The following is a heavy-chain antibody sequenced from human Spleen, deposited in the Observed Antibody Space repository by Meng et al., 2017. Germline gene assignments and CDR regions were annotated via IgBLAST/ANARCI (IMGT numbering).Heavy chain of an antibody. CDR3: ASVRISIFGVAEN. CDR2: TFYSGST. V-gene: IGHV4-59*01. Sequence: SETLSLTCTLSGDSISDYFWSWIRQHPGKGLEWIGQTFYSGSTNHNPSLKSRVTISVDTTKNQFSLKLMSVTAADTAVYYCASVRISIFGVAENWGQGTLVTVSS. CDR1: GDSISDYF. D-gene: IGHD3-3*01. J-gene: IGHJ4*02.